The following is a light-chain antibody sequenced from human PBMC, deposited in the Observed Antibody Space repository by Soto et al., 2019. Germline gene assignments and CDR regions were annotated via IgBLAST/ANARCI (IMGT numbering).Light chain of an antibody. CDR2: LGS. V-gene: IGKV2-28*01. CDR3: MQVLHTPFT. CDR1: QSLLHSNGYNY. Sequence: DIVMTQSPPSLPVTPGEPASISCRSSQSLLHSNGYNYVDWYLQKPGQSPQLVIYLGSNRACGVPDRLSGSGSGTDFTLNISRVEAEDVGVYYCMQVLHTPFTFGPGTRVDFK. J-gene: IGKJ3*01.